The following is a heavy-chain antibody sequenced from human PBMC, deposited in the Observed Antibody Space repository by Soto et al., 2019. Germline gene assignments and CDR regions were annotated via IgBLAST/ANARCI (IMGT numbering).Heavy chain of an antibody. J-gene: IGHJ4*02. CDR2: IYTSGST. CDR3: ARDKTYYYDSSGYSYFDY. D-gene: IGHD3-22*01. V-gene: IGHV4-4*07. Sequence: PSETLSLTCTVSGGSISSYYWSWIRQPAGKGLEWIGRIYTSGSTNYNPSLKSRVTMSVDTSKNQFSLKLSSVTAADTAVYYCARDKTYYYDSSGYSYFDYWGRGTLVTVSS. CDR1: GGSISSYY.